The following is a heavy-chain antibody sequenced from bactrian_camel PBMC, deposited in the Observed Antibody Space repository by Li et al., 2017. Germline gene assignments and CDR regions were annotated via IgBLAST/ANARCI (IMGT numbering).Heavy chain of an antibody. D-gene: IGHD6*01. V-gene: IGHV3S53*01. J-gene: IGHJ4*01. CDR1: GDYCMYD. CDR2: IDRAGST. Sequence: HVQLVESGGGSVQAGGSLRLSCAASGDYCMYDISWWRQGPGKEREFVSAIDRAGSTSYADSVKGRFTISHDKASNTVYLQMDNLQPEDTAMYQCMAERFSGLNVFMEYGGRWRGPRTQVTVS.